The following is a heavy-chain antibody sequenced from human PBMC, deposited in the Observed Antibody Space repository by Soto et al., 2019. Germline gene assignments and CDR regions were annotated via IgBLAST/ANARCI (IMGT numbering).Heavy chain of an antibody. CDR3: SRHGWIAAAGKGRGNWFDP. V-gene: IGHV1-3*01. D-gene: IGHD6-13*01. CDR1: GYTFSNYA. Sequence: ASVKVSCKASGYTFSNYAMHWVRQAPGQGLEWMGWINAVNGDTKYSQKIQGRVTITRDTSASTAYMELSSLRSEDTAVYYCSRHGWIAAAGKGRGNWFDPWGQGTLVTVSS. J-gene: IGHJ5*02. CDR2: INAVNGDT.